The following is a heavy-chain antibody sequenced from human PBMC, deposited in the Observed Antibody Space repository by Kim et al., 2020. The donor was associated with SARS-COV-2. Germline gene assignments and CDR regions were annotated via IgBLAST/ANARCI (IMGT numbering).Heavy chain of an antibody. CDR1: GFTFSSYW. CDR3: ARDPAALGIAAAGPYYYYYGMDV. D-gene: IGHD6-13*01. CDR2: IKQDGSEK. V-gene: IGHV3-7*03. Sequence: GGSLRLSCAASGFTFSSYWMSWVRQAPGKGLEWVANIKQDGSEKYYVDSVKGRFTISRDNAKNSLYLQMNSLRAEDTAVYYCARDPAALGIAAAGPYYYYYGMDVWGQGTTVTVSS. J-gene: IGHJ6*02.